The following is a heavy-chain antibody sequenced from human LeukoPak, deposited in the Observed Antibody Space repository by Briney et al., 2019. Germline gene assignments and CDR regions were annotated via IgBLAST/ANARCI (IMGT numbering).Heavy chain of an antibody. J-gene: IGHJ4*02. D-gene: IGHD4-17*01. Sequence: GGSLRLSCAASGFTFSSYSMNWVRQAPGKGLEWVSSISSSSSYIYYADSVKGRFTISRDNAKNSLYLQMNSLRAEDAAVYYCARGKRAYGDLDYWGQGTLVTVSS. CDR1: GFTFSSYS. CDR3: ARGKRAYGDLDY. CDR2: ISSSSSYI. V-gene: IGHV3-21*01.